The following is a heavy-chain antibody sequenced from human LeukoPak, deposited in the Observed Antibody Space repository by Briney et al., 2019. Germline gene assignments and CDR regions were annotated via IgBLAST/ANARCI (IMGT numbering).Heavy chain of an antibody. J-gene: IGHJ6*03. D-gene: IGHD3-3*01. Sequence: PSETLSLTCAVYGGSFSGYYWSWIRQPPGKGLEWIGEINHSGSTNYNPSPKSRVTISVDTSKNQFSLKLSSVTAADTAVYYCARVVGGSITIFGVAGIPDYYYYMDVWGKGTTVTVSS. V-gene: IGHV4-34*01. CDR3: ARVVGGSITIFGVAGIPDYYYYMDV. CDR1: GGSFSGYY. CDR2: INHSGST.